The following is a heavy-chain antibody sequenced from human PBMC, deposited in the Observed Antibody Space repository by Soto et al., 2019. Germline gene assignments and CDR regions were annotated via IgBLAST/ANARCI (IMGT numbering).Heavy chain of an antibody. J-gene: IGHJ4*02. CDR3: AKGLGGYSSGWYEGADY. CDR1: GFTFSSYG. D-gene: IGHD6-19*01. CDR2: ISYDGSNK. V-gene: IGHV3-30*18. Sequence: QVQLVESGGGVVQPGRSLRLSCAAAGFTFSSYGMHWVRQAPGKGLEWVAVISYDGSNKYYADSVKDRFTISRDNSKHTLYLQMNSLRAEDTAVYYCAKGLGGYSSGWYEGADYWGQGTLVTVSS.